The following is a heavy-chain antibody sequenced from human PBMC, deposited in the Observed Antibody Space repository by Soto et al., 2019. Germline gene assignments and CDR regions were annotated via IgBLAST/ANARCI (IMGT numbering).Heavy chain of an antibody. CDR3: ARGRRNHYYDSSGYMPYYYYYGMDV. J-gene: IGHJ6*02. D-gene: IGHD3-22*01. Sequence: GASVKVSCKASGYTFTSYDINWVRQATGQGLEWMGWMNPNSGNTGYAQKFQGRVTMTRNTSISTAYMELSSLRSEDTAVYYCARGRRNHYYDSSGYMPYYYYYGMDVWGQGTTVTVSS. CDR1: GYTFTSYD. CDR2: MNPNSGNT. V-gene: IGHV1-8*01.